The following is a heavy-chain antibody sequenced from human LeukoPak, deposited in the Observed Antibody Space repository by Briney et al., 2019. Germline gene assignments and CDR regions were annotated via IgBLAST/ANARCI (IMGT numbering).Heavy chain of an antibody. V-gene: IGHV3-21*04. Sequence: KPGGSLRLSCAASGFTFSSYSMNWVRQAPGKGLEWVSSISSSSSYIYYADSVKGRFTISRDNAKNTLYLQMNSLRAEDTAVYYCAKKPPGYSYGLYYFDYWGQGTLVTVSS. J-gene: IGHJ4*02. CDR2: ISSSSSYI. D-gene: IGHD5-18*01. CDR1: GFTFSSYS. CDR3: AKKPPGYSYGLYYFDY.